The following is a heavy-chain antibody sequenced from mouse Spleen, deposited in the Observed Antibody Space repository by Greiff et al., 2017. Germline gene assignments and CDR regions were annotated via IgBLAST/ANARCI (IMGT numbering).Heavy chain of an antibody. CDR1: GYTFTDYN. CDR2: INPNNGGT. D-gene: IGHD1-1*01. CDR3: ARELLLRTAWFAY. J-gene: IGHJ3*01. V-gene: IGHV1-22*01. Sequence: VQLQQSGPELVKPGASVKMSCKASGYTFTDYNMHWVKQSHGKSLEWIGYINPNNGGTSYNQKFKGKATLTVNKSSSTAYMELRSLTSEDSAVYYCARELLLRTAWFAYWGQGTLVTVSA.